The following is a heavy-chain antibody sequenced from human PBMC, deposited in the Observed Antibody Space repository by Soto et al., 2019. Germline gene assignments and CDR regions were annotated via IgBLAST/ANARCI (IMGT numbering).Heavy chain of an antibody. Sequence: QVQLQESGPGLVKPSQTLSLTCTVSGGSISSGGYYWSWIRQHPGKGLEWIGFLYYRGTTYYNPSLKSRVTISVGTSENQFSLQLTSVTAADTAVYYCARGGTMLVRAYYFGSGSYDYWGQGALVTVSS. D-gene: IGHD3-10*01. CDR1: GGSISSGGYY. V-gene: IGHV4-31*03. CDR3: ARGGTMLVRAYYFGSGSYDY. CDR2: LYYRGTT. J-gene: IGHJ4*02.